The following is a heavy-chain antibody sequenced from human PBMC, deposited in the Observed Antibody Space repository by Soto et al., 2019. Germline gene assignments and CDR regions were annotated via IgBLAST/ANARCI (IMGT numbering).Heavy chain of an antibody. CDR1: GFTFSDYW. D-gene: IGHD2-8*01. CDR2: INSDGSVT. V-gene: IGHV3-74*01. Sequence: GGSLRLSCAASGFTFSDYWMHWVRQTPGKGLVWVSRINSDGSVTRYADSVKGRVTISRDNAKNTLYLQMNSLRAEDTAVYYCATRPLIGYYYYMDVWGKGTTVTVSS. J-gene: IGHJ6*03. CDR3: ATRPLIGYYYYMDV.